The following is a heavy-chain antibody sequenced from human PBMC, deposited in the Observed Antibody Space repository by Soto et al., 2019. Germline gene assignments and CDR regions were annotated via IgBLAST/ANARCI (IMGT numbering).Heavy chain of an antibody. CDR3: ALSSWDPLFDY. V-gene: IGHV1-2*02. CDR1: GYTFTGYY. CDR2: INPNSGGT. Sequence: GASVKVSCKASGYTFTGYYMHWVRQAPGQGLEWMGWINPNSGGTNYAQKFQGRVTMTRDTSISTAYMKLSSVTAADTAVYYCALSSWDPLFDYWGQGTLVTVSS. D-gene: IGHD6-13*01. J-gene: IGHJ4*02.